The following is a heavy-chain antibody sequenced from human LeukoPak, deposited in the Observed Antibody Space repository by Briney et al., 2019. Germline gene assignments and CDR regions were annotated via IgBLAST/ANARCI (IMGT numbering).Heavy chain of an antibody. CDR3: ARGRGPLWPHDY. CDR1: GGSSSGYY. CDR2: INHSGST. V-gene: IGHV4-34*01. D-gene: IGHD3-10*01. Sequence: SETLSLTCAVYGGSSSGYYWSWIRQPPGKGLEWIGEINHSGSTNYNPSLKSRVTISVDTSKNQFSLKLSSVTAADTAVYYCARGRGPLWPHDYWGQGTLVTVSS. J-gene: IGHJ4*02.